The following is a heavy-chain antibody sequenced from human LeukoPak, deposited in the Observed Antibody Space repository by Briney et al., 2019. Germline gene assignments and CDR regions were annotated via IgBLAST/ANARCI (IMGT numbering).Heavy chain of an antibody. J-gene: IGHJ4*02. Sequence: SVKVSCKASGGTFSSYAISWVRQAPGQGLEWMGGIIPIFGTANYAQKFQGRVTITADESTSTAYLELSSLRSEDTAVYYCARGGAIVGATPFDYWGQGTLVTVSS. D-gene: IGHD1-26*01. CDR3: ARGGAIVGATPFDY. CDR1: GGTFSSYA. CDR2: IIPIFGTA. V-gene: IGHV1-69*13.